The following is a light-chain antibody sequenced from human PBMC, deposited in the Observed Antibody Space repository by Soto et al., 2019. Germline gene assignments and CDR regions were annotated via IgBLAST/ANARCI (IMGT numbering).Light chain of an antibody. J-gene: IGLJ1*01. CDR1: SSDFGGYTY. CDR3: SSYTSTNTYV. CDR2: DAT. V-gene: IGLV2-14*03. Sequence: QSALTQPASVSGSPGQSITISCTGTSSDFGGYTYVSWYQQHPGKAPKLMIFDATSRPSGVSNRFSGSKSDNTASLTIAGLQAADADDYYYSSYTSTNTYVFGTGTKLTVL.